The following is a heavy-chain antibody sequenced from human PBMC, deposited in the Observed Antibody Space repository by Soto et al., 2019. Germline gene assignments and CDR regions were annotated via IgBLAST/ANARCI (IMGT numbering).Heavy chain of an antibody. CDR1: ECVFLGDG. CDR2: ISSSSSYI. CDR3: ARDYGGNTDAFDI. J-gene: IGHJ3*02. D-gene: IGHD4-17*01. V-gene: IGHV3-21*01. Sequence: PGGSLRLTGAAAECVFLGDGRNCDHQTPGKGLEWVSFISSSSSYIYYADSVKGRFTISRDNAKNSLYLQMNSLRAEDTAVYYCARDYGGNTDAFDIWGQGTMVTVSS.